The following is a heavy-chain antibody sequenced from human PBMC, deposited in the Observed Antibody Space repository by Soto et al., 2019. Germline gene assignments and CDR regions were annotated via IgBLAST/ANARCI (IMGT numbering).Heavy chain of an antibody. D-gene: IGHD4-4*01. V-gene: IGHV4-28*05. CDR2: INYSGSF. J-gene: IGHJ4*02. CDR3: ARVATTTLGGPIDY. Sequence: SETLSLTCRVSGDFISSSHWWGWIRQPPGKGLEWIGHINYSGSFYHDPSLKSRVTMSLDTSKYQFSLRLSSVTAVDTAVYYCARVATTTLGGPIDYWGRGTLVTVSS. CDR1: GDFISSSHW.